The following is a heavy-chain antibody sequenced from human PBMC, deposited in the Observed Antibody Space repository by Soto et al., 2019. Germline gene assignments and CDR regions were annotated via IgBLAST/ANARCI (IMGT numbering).Heavy chain of an antibody. CDR2: IYYSGST. V-gene: IGHV4-39*01. Sequence: PSETLSLTCTVSGGSISSSSYYWGWIRQPPGKGLEWIGSIYYSGSTYYNPSLKSRVTISVDTSKNQFSLKLSSVTAADTAVYYCARTYYGSGSYYNEQITIDYWGQGTLVTVS. CDR1: GGSISSSSYY. CDR3: ARTYYGSGSYYNEQITIDY. J-gene: IGHJ4*02. D-gene: IGHD3-10*01.